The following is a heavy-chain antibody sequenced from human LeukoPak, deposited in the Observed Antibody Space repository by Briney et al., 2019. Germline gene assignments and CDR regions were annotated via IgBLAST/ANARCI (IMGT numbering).Heavy chain of an antibody. Sequence: SETLSLTCTVSGGSISSSSYYWGWIRQPPGKGLEWIGSIYYSGSTYYNPSLKSRVTISVDTSKNQFSLKLSSVTAADTAVYYCASIGSGWSSPTYDYWGQGTLVTVSS. J-gene: IGHJ4*02. V-gene: IGHV4-39*01. CDR2: IYYSGST. CDR1: GGSISSSSYY. D-gene: IGHD6-19*01. CDR3: ASIGSGWSSPTYDY.